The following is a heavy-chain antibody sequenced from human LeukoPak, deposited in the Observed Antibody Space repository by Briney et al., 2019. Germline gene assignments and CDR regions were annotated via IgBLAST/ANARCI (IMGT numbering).Heavy chain of an antibody. CDR3: AGGAADAGTFDS. CDR2: ISYDGTNK. J-gene: IGHJ4*02. D-gene: IGHD1-1*01. CDR1: GFTFNYYA. Sequence: GGSLRLSCAASGFTFNYYAMHWVRQAPGKGLGWVAVISYDGTNKYYADSVKGRFTISRDNSKNTLYLQMNSLRPEDTAVYYCAGGAADAGTFDSWGQGTLVTVSS. V-gene: IGHV3-30*04.